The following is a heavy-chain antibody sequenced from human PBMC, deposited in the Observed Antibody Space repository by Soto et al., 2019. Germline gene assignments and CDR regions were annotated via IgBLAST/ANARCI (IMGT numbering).Heavy chain of an antibody. Sequence: EVQLVESGGALVQPGRSLSLSCAASGFTFGDYAMHWVRQAPGKGLEWVSGTSWNSGSVGYAESVKGRFTISRDNDKNSLNLQMSSIRAEDTALYYWAKASVRYFGIMVGSFYYYGMDVWGQGTTVTVPS. CDR1: GFTFGDYA. CDR2: TSWNSGSV. J-gene: IGHJ6*02. CDR3: AKASVRYFGIMVGSFYYYGMDV. D-gene: IGHD1-26*01. V-gene: IGHV3-9*01.